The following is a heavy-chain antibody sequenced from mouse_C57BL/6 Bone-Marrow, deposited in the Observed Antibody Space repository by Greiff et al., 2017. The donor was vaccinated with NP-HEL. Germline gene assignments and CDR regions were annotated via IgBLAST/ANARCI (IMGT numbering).Heavy chain of an antibody. CDR3: ARGGDGYYPAWFAY. Sequence: QVHVKQPGAELVKPGASVKLSCKASGYTFTSYWMHWVKQRPGQGLEWIGMIHPNSGSTNYNEKFKSKATLTVDKSSSTAYMQLSSLTSEDSAVYYCARGGDGYYPAWFAYWGQGTLVTVSA. J-gene: IGHJ3*01. V-gene: IGHV1-64*01. CDR1: GYTFTSYW. D-gene: IGHD2-3*01. CDR2: IHPNSGST.